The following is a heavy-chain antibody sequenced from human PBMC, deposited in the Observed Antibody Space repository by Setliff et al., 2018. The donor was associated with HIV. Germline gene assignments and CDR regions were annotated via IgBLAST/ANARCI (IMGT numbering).Heavy chain of an antibody. V-gene: IGHV1-69*10. Sequence: GASVKVSCKSSGDTFSTYVFTWVRQAPGQGLEWMGGVTPILHTTNYAQKFQGRVTITADISTRTVYMELSSLTSEDTAIYYCARDHDSSAYTYFDYWGQGTLVTVSS. CDR1: GDTFSTYV. CDR3: ARDHDSSAYTYFDY. D-gene: IGHD3-22*01. J-gene: IGHJ4*02. CDR2: VTPILHTT.